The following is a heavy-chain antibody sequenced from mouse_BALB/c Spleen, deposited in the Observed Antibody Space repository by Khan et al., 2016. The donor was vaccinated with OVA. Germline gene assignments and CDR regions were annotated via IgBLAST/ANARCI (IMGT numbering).Heavy chain of an antibody. CDR1: GFTFTSYY. D-gene: IGHD2-1*01. Sequence: QVQLQQPGAELVKPGASVKLSCKASGFTFTSYYMYWVKQRPGQGLEWIGEFNPSNGDTNFNEKFKSKATLTVDRSSSTAYMQLSSLTSEDSAVDYCTRSGYGSFAYWGQGTLVTVSA. J-gene: IGHJ3*01. CDR2: FNPSNGDT. V-gene: IGHV1S81*02. CDR3: TRSGYGSFAY.